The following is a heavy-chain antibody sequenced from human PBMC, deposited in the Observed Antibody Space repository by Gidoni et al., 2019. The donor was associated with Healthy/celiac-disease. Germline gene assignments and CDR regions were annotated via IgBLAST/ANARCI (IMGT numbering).Heavy chain of an antibody. CDR1: GASISSSSYY. Sequence: QLQLQEPGLGLVKPSDTLSLTCTVSGASISSSSYYWGWIRQPPGKGLEWIGSIYYSGSTYYNPSLKIRVTISVDTSKNQFSLKLSSVTAADTAVYYCARGYCSSTSCLAAFDIWVQGTMVTVSS. CDR3: ARGYCSSTSCLAAFDI. V-gene: IGHV4-39*01. CDR2: IYYSGST. D-gene: IGHD2-2*01. J-gene: IGHJ3*02.